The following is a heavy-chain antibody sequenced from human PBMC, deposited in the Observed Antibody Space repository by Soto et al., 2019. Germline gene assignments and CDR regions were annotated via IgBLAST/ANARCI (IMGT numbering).Heavy chain of an antibody. Sequence: QVQLQESGPGLVKPSETLSLTCTVSGGSTTYYYWSWFRQAPGKGLEWLGYIYYTGSTNYNPSLKSRLTMSVDGSKGQCAVNLTSVTAEDTAVYYCAKGWGPGGIVVDYWCQGALVIVSS. CDR1: GGSTTYYY. D-gene: IGHD3-22*01. CDR2: IYYTGST. V-gene: IGHV4-59*01. CDR3: AKGWGPGGIVVDY. J-gene: IGHJ4*02.